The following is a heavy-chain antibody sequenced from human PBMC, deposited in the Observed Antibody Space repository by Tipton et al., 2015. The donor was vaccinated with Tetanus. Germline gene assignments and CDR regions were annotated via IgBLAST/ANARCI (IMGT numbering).Heavy chain of an antibody. CDR3: ARANYDFPKKGPFDS. D-gene: IGHD3-3*01. V-gene: IGHV4-61*01. J-gene: IGHJ4*02. CDR2: VSYSGST. CDR1: GGSVGSGSYY. Sequence: TLSLTCTVSGGSVGSGSYYWNWIRQPPGKGLEWIGYVSYSGSTNSNYSLKSRITISQDTSKNQFSLRLTSVTAADTAVYYCARANYDFPKKGPFDSWGQGSLVIVSS.